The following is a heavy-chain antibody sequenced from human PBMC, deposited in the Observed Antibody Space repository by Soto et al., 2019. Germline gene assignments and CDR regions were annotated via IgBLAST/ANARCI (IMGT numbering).Heavy chain of an antibody. V-gene: IGHV4-59*13. CDR1: GASITTYY. D-gene: IGHD6-19*01. J-gene: IGHJ4*02. Sequence: PSETLSLTCDVSGASITTYYWSWIRQAPGKGLEWIGNVYHPGSTDYNSSLRSRVTISVDTSKNQFSLNTNSVTAADTAGYYCARRLFGSGWTLDSWGQGALVTVSS. CDR2: VYHPGST. CDR3: ARRLFGSGWTLDS.